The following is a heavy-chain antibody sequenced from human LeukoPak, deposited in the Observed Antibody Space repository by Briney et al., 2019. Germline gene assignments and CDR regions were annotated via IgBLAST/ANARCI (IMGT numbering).Heavy chain of an antibody. CDR1: GFTFSSYV. D-gene: IGHD3-22*01. CDR3: AKDLRYYDSSGYLTN. V-gene: IGHV3-23*01. CDR2: ISGSGGST. Sequence: GGSLRLSCAASGFTFSSYVMSWVRQAPGKGLEWVSAISGSGGSTYYADSVKGRFTISRDNSKNTLYLQMNSLRAEDTAVYYCAKDLRYYDSSGYLTNWGQGTLVTVSS. J-gene: IGHJ4*02.